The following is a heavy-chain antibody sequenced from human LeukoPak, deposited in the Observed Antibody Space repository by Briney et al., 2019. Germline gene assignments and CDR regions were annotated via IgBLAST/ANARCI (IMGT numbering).Heavy chain of an antibody. CDR3: ARGRPGSGYYPDYYYYGMDV. CDR1: GYSFTSYW. V-gene: IGHV5-51*01. J-gene: IGHJ6*02. Sequence: GESLKISCKGSGYSFTSYWISWVRQMPGKGLEWMGIIYPGDSDTRYSPPFQGQVTISADKSISTAYLQWSSLKASDTAMYYCARGRPGSGYYPDYYYYGMDVWGQGTTATVSS. D-gene: IGHD3-3*01. CDR2: IYPGDSDT.